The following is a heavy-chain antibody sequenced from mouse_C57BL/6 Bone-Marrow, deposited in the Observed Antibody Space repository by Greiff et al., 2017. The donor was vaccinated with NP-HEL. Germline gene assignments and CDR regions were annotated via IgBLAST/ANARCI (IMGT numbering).Heavy chain of an antibody. D-gene: IGHD2-4*01. CDR3: TRRGYYDYDEDYAMDY. CDR2: IRNKANNHAT. CDR1: GFTFSDAW. V-gene: IGHV6-6*01. J-gene: IGHJ4*01. Sequence: EVKLQESGGGLVQPGGSMKLSCAASGFTFSDAWMDWVRQSPEKGLEWVAEIRNKANNHATYYAESVKGRFTISRDDSKSSVYLQMNSLRAEDTGIYYCTRRGYYDYDEDYAMDYWGQGTSVTVSS.